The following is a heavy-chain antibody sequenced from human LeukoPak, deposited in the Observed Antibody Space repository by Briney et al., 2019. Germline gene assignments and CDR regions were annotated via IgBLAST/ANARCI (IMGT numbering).Heavy chain of an antibody. J-gene: IGHJ4*02. CDR1: GGSISSYY. V-gene: IGHV4-59*01. D-gene: IGHD6-13*01. CDR3: ARDIYSSSGVGY. Sequence: KPSETLSLTCTVSGGSISSYYWSWIRQPPGKGLEWIGYIYYSGSTNYNPSLKSRVTISVDTSKNQFSLKLSSVTAADTAVYYCARDIYSSSGVGYWGQGTLVTVSS. CDR2: IYYSGST.